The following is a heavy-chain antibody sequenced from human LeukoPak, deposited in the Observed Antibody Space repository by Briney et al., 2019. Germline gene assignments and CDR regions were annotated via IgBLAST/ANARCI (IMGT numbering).Heavy chain of an antibody. J-gene: IGHJ4*02. Sequence: PSETLSLTCTVSGGSINSYYWSWVRQPPGKGLEWIAYIYYSGSTNYTPSLKSRVTISVDTSKNQSSLKLSSVTAADTAVYYCARGAPYYYDSSGYLFDYWGQGTLVTVSS. CDR1: GGSINSYY. CDR2: IYYSGST. D-gene: IGHD3-22*01. CDR3: ARGAPYYYDSSGYLFDY. V-gene: IGHV4-59*01.